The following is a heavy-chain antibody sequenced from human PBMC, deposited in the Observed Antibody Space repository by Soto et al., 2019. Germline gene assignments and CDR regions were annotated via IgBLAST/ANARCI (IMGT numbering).Heavy chain of an antibody. CDR1: GFTFNIYG. D-gene: IGHD3-3*01. Sequence: QVQLVESGGGVVQPGGSLRLSCEVSGFTFNIYGVQWVRQAPGKGLECVAGISYDGSNKYYADSVKGRFTISRDNSKNTLYLQMNSLRAEDTAVYYCANSYDFWSLYGMDVWGQGTTVTVSS. J-gene: IGHJ6*02. CDR3: ANSYDFWSLYGMDV. V-gene: IGHV3-30*18. CDR2: ISYDGSNK.